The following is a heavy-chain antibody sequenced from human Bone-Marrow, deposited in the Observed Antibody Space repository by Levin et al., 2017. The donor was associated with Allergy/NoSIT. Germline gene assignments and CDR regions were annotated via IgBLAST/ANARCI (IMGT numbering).Heavy chain of an antibody. V-gene: IGHV3-48*03. J-gene: IGHJ4*02. CDR3: VRDLGDEHDS. CDR2: ISGVDTSIT. D-gene: IGHD3-16*01. Sequence: PGGSLRLSCAASGFTFSDHEMNWVRQAPGKGLEWISYISGVDTSITYYADSVEGRFTISRDNAENPLYLQMNSLGPEDTAVYYCVRDLGDEHDSWGQGTLVTVSS. CDR1: GFTFSDHE.